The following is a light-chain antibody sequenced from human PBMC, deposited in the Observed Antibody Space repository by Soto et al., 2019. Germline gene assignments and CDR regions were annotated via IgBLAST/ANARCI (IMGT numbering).Light chain of an antibody. J-gene: IGKJ1*01. V-gene: IGKV3D-15*01. CDR3: HQYNEWPRGT. CDR2: SAS. Sequence: DILMTQSPANVSVSLGDSVSLSCRANESISNNLAWYQQKPGQPPRLLIYSASTRAPGIPARVSGGGSGTQFSLTISSLQSEDFALYYCHQYNEWPRGTFGPGTKVEI. CDR1: ESISNN.